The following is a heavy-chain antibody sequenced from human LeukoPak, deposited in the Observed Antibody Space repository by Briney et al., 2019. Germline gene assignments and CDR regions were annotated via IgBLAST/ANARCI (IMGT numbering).Heavy chain of an antibody. Sequence: KPGGSLRLSYAASGFTFSSYSMNWVRQAPGKGLEWVSSISSSSSYIYYADSVKGRFTISRDNAKNSLYLQMNSLRAEDTAVYYCARDGNILTGPVDYWGQGTLVTISS. J-gene: IGHJ4*02. CDR2: ISSSSSYI. D-gene: IGHD3-9*01. V-gene: IGHV3-21*01. CDR1: GFTFSSYS. CDR3: ARDGNILTGPVDY.